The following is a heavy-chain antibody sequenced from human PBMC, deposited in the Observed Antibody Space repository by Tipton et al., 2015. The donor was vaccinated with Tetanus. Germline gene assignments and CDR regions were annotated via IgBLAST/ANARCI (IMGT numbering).Heavy chain of an antibody. CDR3: ARANNDYPKKGPFDY. CDR2: VYHSGST. J-gene: IGHJ4*02. V-gene: IGHV4-61*01. D-gene: IGHD5-12*01. CDR1: GGSVSRSSHY. Sequence: TLSLTCTVSGGSVSRSSHYWTWIRQPPGKELEWVGYVYHSGSTNYHPSLKSRLTISVDTSKNQFSLYLRSVITADTAAYYCARANNDYPKKGPFDYWGQGILVTVSS.